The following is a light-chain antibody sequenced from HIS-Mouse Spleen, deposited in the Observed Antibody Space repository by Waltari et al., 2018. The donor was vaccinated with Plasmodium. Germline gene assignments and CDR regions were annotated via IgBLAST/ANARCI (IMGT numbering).Light chain of an antibody. CDR3: CSYAGSSTKWV. Sequence: QSALPQPASVSGSPGQSITISCTGTSSDVGSYNLVSWYQQHPGKAPKLMMYEGSKRPSGVSNRFSGSKCGNTASLTISGLQAEDEADYYCCSYAGSSTKWVFGGGTKLTVL. J-gene: IGLJ3*02. CDR2: EGS. V-gene: IGLV2-23*01. CDR1: SSDVGSYNL.